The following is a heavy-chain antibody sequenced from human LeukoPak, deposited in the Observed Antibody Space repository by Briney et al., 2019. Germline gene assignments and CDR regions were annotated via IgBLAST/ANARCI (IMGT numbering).Heavy chain of an antibody. J-gene: IGHJ5*02. D-gene: IGHD3-16*01. CDR3: ARTTLPKSFDP. Sequence: SQTLSLTCTVSGGSISSGDYYWSWIRQPQGKGLEWIGYIYYSGSTNYNPSLKSRVTISVDTSKNQFSLKLSSVTAADTAVYYCARTTLPKSFDPWGQGTLVTVSS. CDR2: IYYSGST. V-gene: IGHV4-61*08. CDR1: GGSISSGDYY.